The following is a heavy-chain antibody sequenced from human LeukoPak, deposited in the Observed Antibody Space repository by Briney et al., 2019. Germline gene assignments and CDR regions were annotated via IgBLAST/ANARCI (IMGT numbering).Heavy chain of an antibody. V-gene: IGHV1-2*02. CDR2: INPNSGGT. J-gene: IGHJ5*02. CDR3: ARGVTMVLNWFDP. Sequence: RASVKVSCKASGYTFTGYYMHWVRQAPGQGLEWMGWINPNSGGTNYAQKFQGRVTMTRDTSISTAYMELSRLRSDDTAVSYCARGVTMVLNWFDPWGQGTLVTVSS. D-gene: IGHD3-10*01. CDR1: GYTFTGYY.